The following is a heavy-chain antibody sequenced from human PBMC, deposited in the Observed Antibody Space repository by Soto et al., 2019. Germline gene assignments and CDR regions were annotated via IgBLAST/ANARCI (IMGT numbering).Heavy chain of an antibody. CDR1: GNSISSDYY. CDR3: ARLRQLGELDY. J-gene: IGHJ4*02. V-gene: IGHV4-38-2*01. CDR2: IYHSGST. D-gene: IGHD1-1*01. Sequence: SATLSITCAVSGNSISSDYYWGWIRQPPGKGLEWIGSIYHSGSTYYNPSLKSRVTISVDTSKNRFSLKMSSVTAADTAVYYCARLRQLGELDYWGQGTLVTSPQ.